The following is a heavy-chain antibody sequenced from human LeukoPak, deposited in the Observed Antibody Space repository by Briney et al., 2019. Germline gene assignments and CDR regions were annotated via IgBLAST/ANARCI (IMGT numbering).Heavy chain of an antibody. J-gene: IGHJ5*02. CDR2: IYYSGST. CDR1: GYSISSGYY. CDR3: ARDRPDGDYYHWFDP. D-gene: IGHD4-17*01. Sequence: PSETLSLTCTASGYSISSGYYWGWIRQPPGKGLEWIGSIYYSGSTYHNPSLKSRVTISVDTSKNQFSLKLSSVTAADTAVYYCARDRPDGDYYHWFDPWGQGTLVTVSS. V-gene: IGHV4-38-2*02.